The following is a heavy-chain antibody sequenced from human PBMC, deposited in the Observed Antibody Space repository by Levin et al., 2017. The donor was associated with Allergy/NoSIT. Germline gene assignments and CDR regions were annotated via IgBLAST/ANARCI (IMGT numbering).Heavy chain of an antibody. CDR3: ARQGRGDYTKNAFDI. CDR1: GYSFTSYW. Sequence: NHGESLKISCKGSGYSFTSYWIAWVRQMPGKGLEWMGIIYPGDSDTTYSPSFQGQVTIPADKSISTAYLQWSSLKASDTAIYYCARQGRGDYTKNAFDIWGQGTMVTVSS. V-gene: IGHV5-51*01. D-gene: IGHD2-21*01. CDR2: IYPGDSDT. J-gene: IGHJ3*02.